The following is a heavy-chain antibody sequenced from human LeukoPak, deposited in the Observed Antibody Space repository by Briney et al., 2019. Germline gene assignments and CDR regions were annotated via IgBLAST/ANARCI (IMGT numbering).Heavy chain of an antibody. V-gene: IGHV1-24*01. Sequence: ASVKVSCNVSGYTLTELSMHWVRQAPGKGLEWMGGFDPEDGETIYAQKFQGRVTMTEDTSTDTAYMELSSLRSEDTAVYYCATIREGYSYGYLGAWGFDPWGQGTLVTVSS. J-gene: IGHJ5*02. CDR1: GYTLTELS. D-gene: IGHD5-18*01. CDR2: FDPEDGET. CDR3: ATIREGYSYGYLGAWGFDP.